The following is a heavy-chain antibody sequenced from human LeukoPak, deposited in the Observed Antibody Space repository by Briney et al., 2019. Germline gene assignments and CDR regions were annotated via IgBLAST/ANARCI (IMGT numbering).Heavy chain of an antibody. CDR3: AKEAYNWAADAFDI. CDR1: GFTFDDYA. CDR2: ISWNSGSI. V-gene: IGHV3-9*01. J-gene: IGHJ3*02. D-gene: IGHD5-24*01. Sequence: GGSLRLSCAASGFTFDDYAMHWVRQAPGKGLEWVSGISWNSGSIGYADSVKGRFTISRDNAKNSLYLQMNSLRAEDTALYYCAKEAYNWAADAFDIWGQGTMVTVSS.